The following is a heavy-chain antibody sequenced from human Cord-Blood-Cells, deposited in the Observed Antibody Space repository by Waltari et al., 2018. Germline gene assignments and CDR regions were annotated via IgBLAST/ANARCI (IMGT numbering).Heavy chain of an antibody. J-gene: IGHJ6*02. CDR1: GYTFTGYY. Sequence: QVQLVQSGAEVKKPGASVKVSCKASGYTFTGYYMHWVRQAPGQGLEWMGRINPNSGGTNYAQKFQGRVTMTRDTPISTAYMELSRLRSDDTAVYYCAREETTVDYYGMDVWGQGTTVTVSS. CDR2: INPNSGGT. D-gene: IGHD4-4*01. V-gene: IGHV1-2*06. CDR3: AREETTVDYYGMDV.